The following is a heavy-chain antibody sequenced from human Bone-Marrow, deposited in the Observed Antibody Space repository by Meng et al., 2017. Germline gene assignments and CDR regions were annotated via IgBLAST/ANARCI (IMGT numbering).Heavy chain of an antibody. CDR2: ISTSGRIT. CDR3: ARDFTSASTVVKPIDY. CDR1: GFTFSNYA. Sequence: GGSLRLSCRASGFTFSNYAMNWVRQAPGKGLEWVSVISTSGRITYYADSVKGRFTISRDNAKNSLYLQMNSLRAEDTAVYYCARDFTSASTVVKPIDYWGQGTLVTVSS. J-gene: IGHJ4*02. V-gene: IGHV3-23*01. D-gene: IGHD4-23*01.